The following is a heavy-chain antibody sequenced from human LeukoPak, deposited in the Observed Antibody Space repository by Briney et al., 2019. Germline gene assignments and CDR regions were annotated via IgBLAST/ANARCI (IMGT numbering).Heavy chain of an antibody. Sequence: GGSLRLSCAASGFTFSNYAMSWVRQAPGKGLEWVSAISGSGGGTYYADPVKGRFTISRDNSKNTLYLQMNSLRAEDTAVYYCAKGRNMITFGGILVQPLDYWGQGTLVTVSS. CDR2: ISGSGGGT. CDR3: AKGRNMITFGGILVQPLDY. V-gene: IGHV3-23*01. J-gene: IGHJ4*02. CDR1: GFTFSNYA. D-gene: IGHD3-16*02.